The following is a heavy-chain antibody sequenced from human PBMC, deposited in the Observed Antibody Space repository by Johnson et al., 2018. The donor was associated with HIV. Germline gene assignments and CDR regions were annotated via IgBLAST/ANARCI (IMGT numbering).Heavy chain of an antibody. CDR2: LYAGGPT. J-gene: IGHJ3*02. CDR1: GLIVSDNY. D-gene: IGHD4-23*01. CDR3: AGGRGWVTLNAFDM. Sequence: VQLVESGGGLVQPGGSLRLSCEASGLIVSDNYKNWVRQAPGKGLEWVSALYAGGPTYYADSVKGRFTISSANSKNTLYLQMNSLRAEDTAVYYCAGGRGWVTLNAFDMWGQGTMVTVSS. V-gene: IGHV3-53*01.